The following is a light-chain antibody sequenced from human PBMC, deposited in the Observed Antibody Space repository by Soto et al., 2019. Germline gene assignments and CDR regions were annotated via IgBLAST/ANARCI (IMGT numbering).Light chain of an antibody. CDR1: QSVSTN. J-gene: IGKJ2*01. CDR2: GAS. Sequence: VMTQSPATLSVSPGERATLSCRASQSVSTNLAWYQHKPGQAPRLLIYGASTRATGIPARFTGSGSGTEFTLTISSLQSEDFAVYYCQQYNDWPMYTFGQGTKLDIK. CDR3: QQYNDWPMYT. V-gene: IGKV3-15*01.